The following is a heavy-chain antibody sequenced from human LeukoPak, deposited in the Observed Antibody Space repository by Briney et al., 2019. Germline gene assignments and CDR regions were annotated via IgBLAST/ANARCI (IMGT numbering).Heavy chain of an antibody. CDR1: GFTFGSYA. V-gene: IGHV3-73*01. CDR3: TGNYYGSGSYADFDY. D-gene: IGHD3-10*01. CDR2: IRSTANGYAT. J-gene: IGHJ4*02. Sequence: GGSLRLSCAASGFTFGSYALHWVRQASGKGLEWVGRIRSTANGYATAYAASVKGRFTISRDDSKNTAYLQMDSLKTEDTAVYYCTGNYYGSGSYADFDYWGQGTLVTVSS.